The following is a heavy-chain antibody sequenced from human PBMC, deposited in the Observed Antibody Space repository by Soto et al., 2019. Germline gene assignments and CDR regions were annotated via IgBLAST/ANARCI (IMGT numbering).Heavy chain of an antibody. CDR3: ARGVVVAVYGMDV. D-gene: IGHD2-15*01. Sequence: PSETLSLTCTVSGGSISSSSYYWGWIRQPPGKGLEWIGSIYYSGSTYYNTSLKSRVTISVDTSKNQFSLKLSSVTAADTAVYYCARGVVVAVYGMDVWGQGTTVTVS. J-gene: IGHJ6*02. CDR2: IYYSGST. V-gene: IGHV4-39*01. CDR1: GGSISSSSYY.